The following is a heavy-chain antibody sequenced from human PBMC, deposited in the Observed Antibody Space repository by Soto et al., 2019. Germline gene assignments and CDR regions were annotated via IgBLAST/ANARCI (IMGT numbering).Heavy chain of an antibody. CDR3: ARGGSSSYFTTDLLDW. D-gene: IGHD2-15*01. V-gene: IGHV3-48*01. Sequence: EVQLVESGGGLVQPGGSLRLSCAASGFTFSVYSMNWVRQAPGTGLEWVSYINSTSNTIYYADSVKGRFTTSRDNAKNSLYLQMNSLRTEDTAVYYCARGGSSSYFTTDLLDWWGQRTLVTVSS. J-gene: IGHJ4*02. CDR2: INSTSNTI. CDR1: GFTFSVYS.